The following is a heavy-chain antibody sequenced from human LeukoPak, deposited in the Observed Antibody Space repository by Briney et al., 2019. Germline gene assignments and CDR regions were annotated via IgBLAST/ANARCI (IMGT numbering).Heavy chain of an antibody. D-gene: IGHD3-10*01. J-gene: IGHJ6*02. Sequence: GRSLRPSCTGAGLTVGDYASGSVRQAPGEGLGWVGFIRSKPYGGTTAYAASVTGRFTISRDDSKSIAYLQMNSLKTEDSAVYYCSRSDYYGSGSYHQYYYGMDVWGQGTMVAVSS. CDR2: IRSKPYGGTT. V-gene: IGHV3-49*04. CDR3: SRSDYYGSGSYHQYYYGMDV. CDR1: GLTVGDYA.